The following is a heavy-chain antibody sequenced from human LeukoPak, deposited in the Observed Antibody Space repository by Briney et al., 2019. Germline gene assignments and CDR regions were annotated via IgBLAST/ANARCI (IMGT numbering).Heavy chain of an antibody. CDR3: AASGDRAAAAGYDY. Sequence: SVKVSCKASGYTFTSYGISWVRQAPGQGLEWMGGIIPIFGTANYAQKFQGRVTITADESTSTAYMELSSPRSEDTAVYYCAASGDRAAAAGYDYWGQGTLVTVSS. CDR2: IIPIFGTA. J-gene: IGHJ4*02. CDR1: GYTFTSYG. V-gene: IGHV1-69*13. D-gene: IGHD6-13*01.